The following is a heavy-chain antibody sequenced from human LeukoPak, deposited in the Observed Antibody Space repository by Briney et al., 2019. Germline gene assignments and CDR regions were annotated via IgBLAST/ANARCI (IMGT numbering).Heavy chain of an antibody. D-gene: IGHD2-2*01. CDR3: ARVRVSVVPAAIDDAFDI. V-gene: IGHV1-18*01. CDR2: ISAYNGNT. CDR1: GYTFTSYG. J-gene: IGHJ3*02. Sequence: ASVKVSCKAPGYTFTSYGISWVRQAPGQGLEWMGWISAYNGNTNYAQKLQGRVTMTTDTSTSTAYMELRSLRSDDTAVYYCARVRVSVVPAAIDDAFDIWGQGTMVTVSS.